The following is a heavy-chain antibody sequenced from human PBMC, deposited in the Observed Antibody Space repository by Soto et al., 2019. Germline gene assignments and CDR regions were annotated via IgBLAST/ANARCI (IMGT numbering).Heavy chain of an antibody. V-gene: IGHV4-59*01. CDR2: IYYSGST. Sequence: QSQTLSLTCTVSGGSISSYYWSWIRQPPGKGLEWIGYIYYSGSTNYNPSLKSRVTISVDTSKNQFSLKLSSVTAADTAVYYCARVAATYYCDSSGYYFDYWGQGTLVTVSS. CDR3: ARVAATYYCDSSGYYFDY. J-gene: IGHJ4*02. CDR1: GGSISSYY. D-gene: IGHD3-22*01.